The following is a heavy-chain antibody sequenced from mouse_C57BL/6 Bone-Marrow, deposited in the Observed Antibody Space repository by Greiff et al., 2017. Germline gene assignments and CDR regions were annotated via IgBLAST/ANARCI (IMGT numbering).Heavy chain of an antibody. V-gene: IGHV14-4*01. D-gene: IGHD2-3*01. CDR1: GFNIQDDY. CDR3: TTRTIYDGYYGRAY. J-gene: IGHJ3*01. Sequence: EVKLMESGAELVRPGASVKLSCTASGFNIQDDYMHWVKQRPEQGLEWIGWIDPENGDTESASKFPGKATITADTSSNTAYLQLSCLTSEDTAVYYCTTRTIYDGYYGRAYWGQGTLVTVSA. CDR2: IDPENGDT.